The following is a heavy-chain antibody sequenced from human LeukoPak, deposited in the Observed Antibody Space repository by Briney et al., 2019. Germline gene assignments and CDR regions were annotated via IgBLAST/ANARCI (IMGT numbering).Heavy chain of an antibody. V-gene: IGHV4-39*01. CDR2: IYYRGDT. D-gene: IGHD3-10*01. Sequence: SETLSLTCTVSGGSISSSSYYWGWIRQPPGKGLEWIGSIYYRGDTYYNPSLESRVTISVETSTDQFSLKLSSVTAADTAVYYCARCHLRGYFDNWGQGTLVTVSS. CDR3: ARCHLRGYFDN. J-gene: IGHJ4*02. CDR1: GGSISSSSYY.